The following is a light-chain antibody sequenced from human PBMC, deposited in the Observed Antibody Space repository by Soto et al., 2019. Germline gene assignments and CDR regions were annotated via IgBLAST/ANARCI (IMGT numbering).Light chain of an antibody. CDR2: TAS. CDR1: QGISSF. CDR3: QQLNGYPLT. J-gene: IGKJ4*01. Sequence: DIQLTQSPSFLSASVGDRVTITCRASQGISSFLAWYQQKPGKAPNLLIYTASTLQSGVPSRFSGSGSGTEFTLTISSLQPEDFANYYFQQLNGYPLTFGGGTKVEIK. V-gene: IGKV1-9*01.